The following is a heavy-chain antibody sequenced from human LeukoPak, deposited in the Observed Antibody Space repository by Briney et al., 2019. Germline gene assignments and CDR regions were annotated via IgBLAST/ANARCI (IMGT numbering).Heavy chain of an antibody. Sequence: GGSLRLSCAASGFTVSSNYMSWVRHTPGKGLEWVSLIDTGGSTDYADSVKGRFTISRDNSENTLYLQMNSLRAEDTAVYYCASRDKGLYYGMNVWGQGTTVTVSS. CDR1: GFTVSSNY. CDR3: ASRDKGLYYGMNV. V-gene: IGHV3-66*01. CDR2: IDTGGST. J-gene: IGHJ6*02. D-gene: IGHD5-24*01.